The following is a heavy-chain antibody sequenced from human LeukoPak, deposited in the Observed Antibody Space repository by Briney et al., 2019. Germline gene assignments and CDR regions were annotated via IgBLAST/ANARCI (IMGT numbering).Heavy chain of an antibody. CDR2: ISGSGGST. D-gene: IGHD3-22*01. J-gene: IGHJ4*02. CDR1: GFTFSSYA. CDR3: AKVGGDSGGYFFHY. V-gene: IGHV3-23*01. Sequence: GGSLRLSCAASGFTFSSYAMSWVRQAPGKGLEWVSAISGSGGSTYYADSMKGRFTISRDNSKNTLYLQMNSLRAEDTALYYCAKVGGDSGGYFFHYWGQGTLVTVSS.